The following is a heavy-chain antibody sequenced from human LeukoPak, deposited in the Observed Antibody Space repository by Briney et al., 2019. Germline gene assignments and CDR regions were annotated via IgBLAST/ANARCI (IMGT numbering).Heavy chain of an antibody. J-gene: IGHJ4*02. CDR1: GFTFSSYA. CDR3: AKDGGLWVSAHWGDS. V-gene: IGHV3-23*01. CDR2: RSGSGGST. D-gene: IGHD7-27*01. Sequence: GGSLRLSCAASGFTFSSYAMSWGRQAPGKGLEWVSARSGSGGSTYYADSVNGRFTVSRDDSKNTLYLQMNSLRAEDTAVYYCAKDGGLWVSAHWGDSWGRGTLVTVSS.